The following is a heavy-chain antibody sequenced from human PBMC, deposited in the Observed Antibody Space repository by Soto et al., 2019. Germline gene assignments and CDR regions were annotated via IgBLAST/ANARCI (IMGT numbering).Heavy chain of an antibody. J-gene: IGHJ6*02. CDR2: ISYGGSNK. CDR1: VFTFSSYG. D-gene: IGHD6-19*01. V-gene: IGHV3-30*03. Sequence: GWSLRLSCASSVFTFSSYGMQWVRQAPGKGLEWVAVISYGGSNKYYADSVKGRFTISRDNSKNTVCLQMNSLRADDTAVYYCAATDCGWNNPYYYYDMDVWGQGTTVTVSS. CDR3: AATDCGWNNPYYYYDMDV.